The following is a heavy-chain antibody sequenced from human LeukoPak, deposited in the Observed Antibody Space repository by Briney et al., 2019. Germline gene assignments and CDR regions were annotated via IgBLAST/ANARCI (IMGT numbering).Heavy chain of an antibody. Sequence: PGGSLRLSCAASGLTVNNNYMNWVRQAPGKGLEWVSALYIGGNTYYADSVRGRFTISRDNSKNTLYLQMNSLRAEDTAIYYSMTAAGYNFGQYWGQGTLVTVSS. CDR2: LYIGGNT. CDR1: GLTVNNNY. D-gene: IGHD5-18*01. V-gene: IGHV3-53*01. CDR3: MTAAGYNFGQY. J-gene: IGHJ4*02.